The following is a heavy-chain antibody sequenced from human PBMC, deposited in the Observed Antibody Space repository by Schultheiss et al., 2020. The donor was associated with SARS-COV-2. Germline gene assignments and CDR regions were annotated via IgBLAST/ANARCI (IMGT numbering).Heavy chain of an antibody. J-gene: IGHJ6*02. Sequence: SQTLSLTCTVSGGSISSSSYYWGWIRQPPGKGLEWIGSIYYSGSTYYNPSLKSRVTISVDTSKNQFSLKLSSVTAADTAVYYCARVGSGWLFYYYYGMDVWGQGTTVTVSS. D-gene: IGHD6-19*01. V-gene: IGHV4-39*01. CDR3: ARVGSGWLFYYYYGMDV. CDR2: IYYSGST. CDR1: GGSISSSSYY.